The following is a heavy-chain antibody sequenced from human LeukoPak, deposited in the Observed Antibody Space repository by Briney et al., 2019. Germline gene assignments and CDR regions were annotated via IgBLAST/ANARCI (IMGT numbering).Heavy chain of an antibody. V-gene: IGHV3-23*01. D-gene: IGHD6-13*01. Sequence: PGGSLRLSCAASGFTFSSYAMSWVRQAPGKGLEWVSTISGSNISTSYADSVKGRLTISRDNSKNTLYLQMNSLRAEDTAVYYCAKREKYSSSWYLTSFDSWGQGTLVSVSS. CDR1: GFTFSSYA. CDR2: ISGSNIST. J-gene: IGHJ4*02. CDR3: AKREKYSSSWYLTSFDS.